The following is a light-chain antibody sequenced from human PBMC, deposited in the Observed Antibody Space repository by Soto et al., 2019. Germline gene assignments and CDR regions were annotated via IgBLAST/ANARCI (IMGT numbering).Light chain of an antibody. V-gene: IGKV1-27*01. Sequence: DVQMTQSPSSLSAFVGDRVTITCRASQGIAPYLAWFQQKPGKHPKLLIYATSTFQSGVPSRFSGSGSGTDFTITISSLQPEDVGTYYCQKYNSAPLTFGGGTKVEIK. CDR2: ATS. CDR1: QGIAPY. J-gene: IGKJ4*01. CDR3: QKYNSAPLT.